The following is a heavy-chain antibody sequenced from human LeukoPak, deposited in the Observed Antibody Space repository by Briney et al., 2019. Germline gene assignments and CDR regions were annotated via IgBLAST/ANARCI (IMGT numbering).Heavy chain of an antibody. CDR3: ARGRRNPATEEYYFDY. J-gene: IGHJ4*02. D-gene: IGHD2-15*01. CDR2: VDYSGGT. V-gene: IGHV4-39*07. CDR1: GDSFSSVTDY. Sequence: SETLSLTCTVSGDSFSSVTDYWAWIRQPPGKGLEWIASVDYSGGTYYNPSLESRVAISVDTSKNQFSLKLSSVTAADTAVYYCARGRRNPATEEYYFDYWGQGTLVTVSS.